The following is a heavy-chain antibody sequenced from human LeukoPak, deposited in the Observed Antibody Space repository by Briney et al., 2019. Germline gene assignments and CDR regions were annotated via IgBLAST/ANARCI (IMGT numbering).Heavy chain of an antibody. CDR2: INSAGVSI. V-gene: IGHV3-21*01. D-gene: IGHD6-25*01. CDR1: GFTFSAYA. Sequence: GGSLRLSCATSGFTFSAYAINWVRQAPGKGLEWVSSINSAGVSIYYAYSVKGRFTIPRDNAQNSLFLQLTSLRAEDTAVYYCARGRQAGGPYYSDYWGQGTLVTVSS. J-gene: IGHJ4*02. CDR3: ARGRQAGGPYYSDY.